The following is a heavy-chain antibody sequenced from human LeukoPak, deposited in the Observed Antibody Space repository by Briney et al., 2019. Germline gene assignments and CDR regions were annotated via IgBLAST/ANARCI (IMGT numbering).Heavy chain of an antibody. CDR2: IYHSGST. D-gene: IGHD4/OR15-4a*01. CDR3: ARVGGGDYPNKFDY. V-gene: IGHV4-4*02. Sequence: PSETLSLTCAVSGGSISSSNWWSWVRQPPGKGLEWIGEIYHSGSTNYNPSLKSRVTISVDKSKNQFSLKLSSVTAADTAVYYCARVGGGDYPNKFDYWGQGTLVTVSS. J-gene: IGHJ4*02. CDR1: GGSISSSNW.